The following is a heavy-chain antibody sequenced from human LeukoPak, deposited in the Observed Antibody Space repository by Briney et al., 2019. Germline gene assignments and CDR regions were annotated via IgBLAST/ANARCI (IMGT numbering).Heavy chain of an antibody. V-gene: IGHV4-39*07. Sequence: SQTLSLTCTVSGGSISSSSYYWGWIRQPPGKGLEWIGSIYYSGSTYYNPSLKSRVTISVDTSKNQFSLKLSSVTAADTAVYYCARIVEMAPTGVLAFDYWGQGTLVTVSS. CDR2: IYYSGST. CDR3: ARIVEMAPTGVLAFDY. D-gene: IGHD5-24*01. CDR1: GGSISSSSYY. J-gene: IGHJ4*02.